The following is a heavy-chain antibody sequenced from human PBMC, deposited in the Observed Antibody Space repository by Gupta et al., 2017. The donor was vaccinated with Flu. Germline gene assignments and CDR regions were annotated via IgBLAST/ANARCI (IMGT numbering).Heavy chain of an antibody. CDR3: TKRTSADNSYYYYIDV. J-gene: IGHJ6*03. V-gene: IGHV3-23*01. CDR2: ITSTRDSGGQT. D-gene: IGHD2-2*01. Sequence: RQAPGKGLGWVSTITSTRDSGGQTYYADSVKGRFTISRDNSKNTLYLEMNILRAEDTAIYFCTKRTSADNSYYYYIDVWGKGTTVIVSS.